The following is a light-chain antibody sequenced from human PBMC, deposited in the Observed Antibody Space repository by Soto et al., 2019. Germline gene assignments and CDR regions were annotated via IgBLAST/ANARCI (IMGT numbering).Light chain of an antibody. CDR2: AAS. Sequence: NRIARASCRFCASTAVVVASTRRASRGISSYLAWYQQKPGKAPKLLIYAASTLQSGVPSRFSGSGSGTDFTLTISCLQAEDVATYYRPHYYSYPLTFGQGTRLEIK. CDR1: RGISSY. CDR3: PHYYSYPLT. J-gene: IGKJ5*01. V-gene: IGKV1-8*01.